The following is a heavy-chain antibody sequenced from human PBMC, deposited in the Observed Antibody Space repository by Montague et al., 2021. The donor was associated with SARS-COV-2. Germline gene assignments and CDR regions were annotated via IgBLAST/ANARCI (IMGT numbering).Heavy chain of an antibody. CDR3: ARDLSYGDYNYYYGMDV. D-gene: IGHD4-17*01. CDR1: GFTFSSYW. Sequence: SLRLSCAASGFTFSSYWMSWVRQAPGKGLEWVANIKQDGSEKYYVDSVKGRFTISRDNAKNSLYLQMNSLRAEDTAVYYCARDLSYGDYNYYYGMDVWGQGTTVTLSS. J-gene: IGHJ6*02. V-gene: IGHV3-7*03. CDR2: IKQDGSEK.